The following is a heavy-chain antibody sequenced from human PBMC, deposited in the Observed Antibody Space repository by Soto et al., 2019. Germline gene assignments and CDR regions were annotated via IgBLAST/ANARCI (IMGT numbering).Heavy chain of an antibody. J-gene: IGHJ4*02. Sequence: AAGKGWCEVSGDTLSELSMHWVRQAPGKGLEWMGGFDPEDGETIYAQKFQGRVTMTEDTSTDTAYMELSSLRSEDTAVYYCATATYSGYEGTFDYWGQGTLVTVPS. CDR1: GDTLSELS. V-gene: IGHV1-24*01. CDR3: ATATYSGYEGTFDY. D-gene: IGHD5-12*01. CDR2: FDPEDGET.